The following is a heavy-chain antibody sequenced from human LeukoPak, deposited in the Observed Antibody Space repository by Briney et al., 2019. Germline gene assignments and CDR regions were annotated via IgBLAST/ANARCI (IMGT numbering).Heavy chain of an antibody. CDR3: ARDRGTGSYRDDAFDI. D-gene: IGHD1-26*01. CDR1: GDSISNYY. Sequence: SETLSLTCTVSGDSISNYYWSWIRQPPGKGLEWIGYIYYSGNTNYNPSLKSRVTISVDTSKNQFSLKLSSVTAADTAVYYCARDRGTGSYRDDAFDIWPQGTMVTVPS. J-gene: IGHJ3*02. V-gene: IGHV4-59*01. CDR2: IYYSGNT.